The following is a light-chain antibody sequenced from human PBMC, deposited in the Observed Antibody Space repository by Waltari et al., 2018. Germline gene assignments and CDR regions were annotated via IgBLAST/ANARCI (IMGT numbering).Light chain of an antibody. CDR3: QQYKSYPLT. J-gene: IGKJ4*01. V-gene: IGKV1-5*03. Sequence: DIQMTQSPSTLSASVGDRVTLTCRASQSISSGLAWYQQKPGKAPNLLIYKASTLQSGVPSRFSGFRSGTEFTLTISSLQPDDFATYFCQQYKSYPLTFGGGTKVEI. CDR2: KAS. CDR1: QSISSG.